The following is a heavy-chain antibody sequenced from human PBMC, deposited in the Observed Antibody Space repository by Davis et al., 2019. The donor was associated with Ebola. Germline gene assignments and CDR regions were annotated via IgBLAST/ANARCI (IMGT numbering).Heavy chain of an antibody. D-gene: IGHD3-10*01. CDR1: GFRFATYT. J-gene: IGHJ4*02. CDR2: ISSSSSYI. Sequence: PGGSLRLSCAASGFRFATYTMNWVRQAPGKGLEWVSSISSSSSYIYYADSVKGRFTISRDNAKNSLYLQMNSLRAEDTAVYYCARGGRFGDIDYWGQGTLVTVSS. CDR3: ARGGRFGDIDY. V-gene: IGHV3-21*01.